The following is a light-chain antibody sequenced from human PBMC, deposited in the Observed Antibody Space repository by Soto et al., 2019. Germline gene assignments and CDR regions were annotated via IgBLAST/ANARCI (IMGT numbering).Light chain of an antibody. V-gene: IGKV2-28*01. CDR1: QSLLHSNGYNY. CDR3: TLSLQPTIR. CDR2: LGS. Sequence: SLPVTPGEPASISCRSSQSLLHSNGYNYLDWYLQKPGQSPQLLIYLGSNRASGVPDRFSGSGSGTDFTLKISRVEAEDVRGYCSTLSLQPTIRFG. J-gene: IGKJ2*03.